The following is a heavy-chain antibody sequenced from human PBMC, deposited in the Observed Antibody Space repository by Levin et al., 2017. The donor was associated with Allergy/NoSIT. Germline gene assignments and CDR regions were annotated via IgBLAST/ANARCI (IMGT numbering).Heavy chain of an antibody. CDR2: IIGSGGST. J-gene: IGHJ4*02. CDR1: GFTFSSYA. Sequence: SCAASGFTFSSYAMHWVRQAPGKGLEYVSAIIGSGGSTYYANSVKGRFTISRDNSKNTLYLQMGSLRAEDMAGYYCARRFGDYSGFDYWGQGTLVTVSS. V-gene: IGHV3-64*01. D-gene: IGHD4-17*01. CDR3: ARRFGDYSGFDY.